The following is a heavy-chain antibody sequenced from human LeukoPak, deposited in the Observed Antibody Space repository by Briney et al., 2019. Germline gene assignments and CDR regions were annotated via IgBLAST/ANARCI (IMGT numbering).Heavy chain of an antibody. D-gene: IGHD3-3*01. Sequence: PSETLSLTCAVYGGSFSGYYWSWIRQPPGKGLEWIGEINHSGSTNYNPSLKSRVTISVDTSKNQFSLKLSSVTAADTAVYYCATPILFPPGGYYYGMDVWGQGTTVTVSS. V-gene: IGHV4-34*01. J-gene: IGHJ6*02. CDR1: GGSFSGYY. CDR3: ATPILFPPGGYYYGMDV. CDR2: INHSGST.